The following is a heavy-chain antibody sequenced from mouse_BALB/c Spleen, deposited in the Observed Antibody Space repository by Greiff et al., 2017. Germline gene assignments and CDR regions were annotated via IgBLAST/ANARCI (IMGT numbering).Heavy chain of an antibody. CDR3: ARSGYYGSSPYYAMDY. CDR1: GYTFTSYN. D-gene: IGHD1-1*01. V-gene: IGHV1-12*01. Sequence: QVQLKQPGAELVKPGASVKMSCKASGYTFTSYNMHWVKQTPGQGLEWIGAIYPGNGDTSYNQKFKGKATLTADKSSSTAYMQLSSLTSEDSAVYYCARSGYYGSSPYYAMDYWGQGTSVTVSS. CDR2: IYPGNGDT. J-gene: IGHJ4*01.